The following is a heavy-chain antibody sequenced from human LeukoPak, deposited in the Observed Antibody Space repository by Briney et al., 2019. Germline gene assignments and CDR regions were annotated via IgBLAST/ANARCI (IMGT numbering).Heavy chain of an antibody. V-gene: IGHV4-4*08. D-gene: IGHD6-19*01. CDR1: GGSISTYY. Sequence: ASETLSLTCTVSGGSISTYYWSWIRQSPGKGLEWIADISASGGTNYNPSLESRVTVSIDSSKNQFSLKLSSVTAADTAVFYCARSPHNSAWYEKWFDPWGQGTLVTVSS. CDR3: ARSPHNSAWYEKWFDP. CDR2: ISASGGT. J-gene: IGHJ5*02.